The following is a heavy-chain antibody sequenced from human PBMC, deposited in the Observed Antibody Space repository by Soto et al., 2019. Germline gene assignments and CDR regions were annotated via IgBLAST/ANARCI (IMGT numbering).Heavy chain of an antibody. CDR3: ARRTGTAARFDY. J-gene: IGHJ4*02. CDR1: GFTFSDFE. CDR2: ISSDGSNQ. Sequence: QVQLVESGGGVVQPGRSLRLSCSASGFTFSDFEMYWVRQAPGKGLEWVSFISSDGSNQYYAGSVKVRLTVSRDNSNNTLCLCMNSLRPEDTAVYFCARRTGTAARFDYWGPGPLVPVSS. D-gene: IGHD1-7*01. V-gene: IGHV3-30-3*01.